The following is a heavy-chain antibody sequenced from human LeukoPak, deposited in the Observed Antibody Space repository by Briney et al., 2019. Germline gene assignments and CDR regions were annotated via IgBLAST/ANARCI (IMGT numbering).Heavy chain of an antibody. CDR3: ARHADNSLYRFDY. D-gene: IGHD1-1*01. Sequence: SETLSLTCTVSGGSISSYYWSWIRQPPGKGLEWIGNIYTSGRTNYNPSLKSRVTISLDLSKNQFSLRLTSVTAADTAVYYCARHADNSLYRFDYWGQGTLVTVSS. J-gene: IGHJ4*02. CDR1: GGSISSYY. V-gene: IGHV4-4*09. CDR2: IYTSGRT.